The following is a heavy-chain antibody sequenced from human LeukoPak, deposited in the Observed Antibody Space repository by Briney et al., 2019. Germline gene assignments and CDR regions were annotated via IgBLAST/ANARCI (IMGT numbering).Heavy chain of an antibody. Sequence: SETLSLTCTVSGGSISSYYWSWIRQPAGKGLEWIGRIYTSGSTNYNPSLKSRVTMSVDTSKNQFSLNLSSVTAADTAVYYCARVRLGYYYDSSGYYMDVWGKGTTVTVSS. CDR3: ARVRLGYYYDSSGYYMDV. V-gene: IGHV4-4*07. CDR2: IYTSGST. D-gene: IGHD3-22*01. CDR1: GGSISSYY. J-gene: IGHJ6*03.